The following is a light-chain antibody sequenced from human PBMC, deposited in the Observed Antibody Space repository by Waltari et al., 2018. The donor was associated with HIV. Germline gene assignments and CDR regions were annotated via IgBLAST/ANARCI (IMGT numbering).Light chain of an antibody. V-gene: IGLV3-21*02. J-gene: IGLJ3*02. CDR3: QVWDTIRDHWV. Sequence: SYVLTQPPSVSVAPGQTARITCGGHNLGSKPVHWYQQRPGQAPILVVYADSDRPSGIPERFSGSNSGNTATLTISRVGAGDEADYYCQVWDTIRDHWVFGGGTKLTVL. CDR1: NLGSKP. CDR2: ADS.